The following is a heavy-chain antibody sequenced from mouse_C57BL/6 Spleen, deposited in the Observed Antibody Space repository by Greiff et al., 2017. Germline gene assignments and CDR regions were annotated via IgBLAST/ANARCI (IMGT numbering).Heavy chain of an antibody. J-gene: IGHJ2*01. Sequence: VKLMESGAELVKPGASVKISCKASGYAFSSYWMNWVKQRPGKGLEWIGQIYPGDGDTNYNGKFKGKATLTADKSSSTAYMQLSSLTSEDSAVYFCARGGSSGYGYWGQGTTLTVSS. CDR3: ARGGSSGYGY. CDR1: GYAFSSYW. V-gene: IGHV1-80*01. D-gene: IGHD3-2*02. CDR2: IYPGDGDT.